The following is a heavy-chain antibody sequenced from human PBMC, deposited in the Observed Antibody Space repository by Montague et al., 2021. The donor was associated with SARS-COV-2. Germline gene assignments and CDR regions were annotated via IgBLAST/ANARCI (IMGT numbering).Heavy chain of an antibody. CDR3: ARQILTMVRGVPRNWFDP. CDR1: GFTVSSNY. Sequence: SLRLSCAASGFTVSSNYMTWVRQAPGKGLEWVSLIYSSGSTFYADFVPGRFTISRDNSNNTLYLHMNSLRAEDTAVYYCARQILTMVRGVPRNWFDPWGQGTLVTVSS. J-gene: IGHJ5*02. D-gene: IGHD3-10*01. V-gene: IGHV3-66*04. CDR2: IYSSGST.